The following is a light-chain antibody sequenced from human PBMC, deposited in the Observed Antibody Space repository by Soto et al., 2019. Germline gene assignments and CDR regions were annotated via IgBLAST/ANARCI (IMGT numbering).Light chain of an antibody. J-gene: IGKJ2*03. Sequence: IQMTQSPSSLSASVGDRVTITCRASQDINYYVAWYQQMPGKAPKLLMYATSTLQPGVPARFTGSGSGTDFTLTITSLQPEDVATYHCHHYIRAPYSFGQGTKLEIK. V-gene: IGKV1-27*01. CDR1: QDINYY. CDR2: ATS. CDR3: HHYIRAPYS.